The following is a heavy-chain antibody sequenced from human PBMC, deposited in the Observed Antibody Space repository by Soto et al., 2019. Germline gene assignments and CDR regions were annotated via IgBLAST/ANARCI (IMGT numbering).Heavy chain of an antibody. Sequence: SETLSLTCTASGGSISNYYWSWIRQPPGKGLEWIGYIYYSGSTNYNPSLKSRVTISVDTSKNQFSLKLSSVTAADTAVYYCARRWGRSFDYWGQGTLVTVSS. CDR1: GGSISNYY. V-gene: IGHV4-59*08. J-gene: IGHJ4*02. CDR3: ARRWGRSFDY. CDR2: IYYSGST. D-gene: IGHD2-15*01.